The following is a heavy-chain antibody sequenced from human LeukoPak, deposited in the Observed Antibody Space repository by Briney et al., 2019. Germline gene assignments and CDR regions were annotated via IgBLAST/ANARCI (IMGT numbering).Heavy chain of an antibody. J-gene: IGHJ4*02. CDR1: GGSISSGGYS. CDR3: ARAGGAAFDY. Sequence: SQTLSLTCAVSGGSISSGGYSWSWIRQPPGKGLEWIGYIYHSGSTYYNPSLKSRVTISVDRSKNQFSLKLSSVTAADTAVYSWARAGGAAFDYWGQGTLVTVSS. V-gene: IGHV4-30-2*01. D-gene: IGHD3-10*01. CDR2: IYHSGST.